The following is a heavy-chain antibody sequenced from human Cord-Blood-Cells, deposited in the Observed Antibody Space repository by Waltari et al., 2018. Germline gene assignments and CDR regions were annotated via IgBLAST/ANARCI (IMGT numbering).Heavy chain of an antibody. CDR1: GFHFSSHG. J-gene: IGHJ3*02. Sequence: QVQLVESGGGVVQPGGSLRLSCAASGFHFSSHGLHSVRQAPGKGLEWVAFILYDGSNKYYADSVKGRFTISRDNSKNTLYLQMNSLRAEDTAVYYCAKGGATRAFDIWGQGTMVTVSS. CDR3: AKGGATRAFDI. CDR2: ILYDGSNK. V-gene: IGHV3-30*02. D-gene: IGHD1-26*01.